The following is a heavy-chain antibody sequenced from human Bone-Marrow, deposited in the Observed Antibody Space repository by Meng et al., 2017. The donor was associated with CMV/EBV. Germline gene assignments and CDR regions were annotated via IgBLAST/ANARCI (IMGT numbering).Heavy chain of an antibody. CDR3: ARLTTIVYYSCDY. J-gene: IGHJ4*01. D-gene: IGHD3-22*01. CDR2: ISAYNGNA. Sequence: ASVKVSCKASGGTFSSYGISWVRQAPGQGLEWMGWISAYNGNANYAQKLQGRVTMTTDTSTSTAYMELRSLRSDDTAVYYCARLTTIVYYSCDYLGQGTLVTVSS. CDR1: GGTFSSYG. V-gene: IGHV1-18*01.